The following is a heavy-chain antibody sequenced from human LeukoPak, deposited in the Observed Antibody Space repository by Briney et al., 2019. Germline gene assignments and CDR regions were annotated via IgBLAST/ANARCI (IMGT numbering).Heavy chain of an antibody. CDR2: ISSSSSTI. V-gene: IGHV3-48*01. J-gene: IGHJ4*02. Sequence: GGSLRLSCAAPGFTFSSYSMSWVRQAPGKGLEWDSYISSSSSTIYYADSVKGRFTISRDNAKNSLYLQMNILRAEDNVLFYSARGLSSGPLWGQGTLHSVS. CDR1: GFTFSSYS. CDR3: ARGLSSGPL. D-gene: IGHD6-19*01.